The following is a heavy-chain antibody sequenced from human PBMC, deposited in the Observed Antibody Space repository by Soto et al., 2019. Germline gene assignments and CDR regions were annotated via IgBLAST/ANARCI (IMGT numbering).Heavy chain of an antibody. J-gene: IGHJ5*02. D-gene: IGHD4-17*01. CDR3: ARSPSPYGDEENWFDP. V-gene: IGHV1-69*02. CDR1: GGTFSSYT. Sequence: GASVKVSCKASGGTFSSYTISWVRQAPGQGLEWMGRIIPILGIANYAQKFQGRVTITADKSTSTAYMELSSLRSEDTAVYYCARSPSPYGDEENWFDPWGQGTLVTVSS. CDR2: IIPILGIA.